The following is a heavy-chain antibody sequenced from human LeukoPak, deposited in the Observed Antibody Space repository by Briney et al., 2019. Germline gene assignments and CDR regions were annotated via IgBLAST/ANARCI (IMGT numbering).Heavy chain of an antibody. V-gene: IGHV3-53*01. D-gene: IGHD2-21*02. CDR2: IYRGGTT. CDR1: GFNVSSNY. CDR3: VSEATYCGGHCYGY. J-gene: IGHJ4*02. Sequence: PGGSLRLSCAACGFNVSSNYMSWVRQAPGKGLEWVSVIYRGGTTYYAESVKGRFTISRDNSKNTLYLQMNSLRGEDTAVYFCVSEATYCGGHCYGYWGQGTLVTVSS.